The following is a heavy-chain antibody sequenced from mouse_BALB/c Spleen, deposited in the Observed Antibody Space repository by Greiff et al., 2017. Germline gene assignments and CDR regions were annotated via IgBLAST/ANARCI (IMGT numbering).Heavy chain of an antibody. CDR1: GFTFSSFG. D-gene: IGHD1-1*02. J-gene: IGHJ4*01. CDR2: ISSGSSTI. CDR3: ARGWYYAMDY. Sequence: EVQRVESGGGLVQPGGSRKLSCAASGFTFSSFGMHWVRQAPEKGLEWVAYISSGSSTIYYADTVKGRFTISRDNPKNTLFLQMTSLRSEDTAMYYCARGWYYAMDYWGQGTSVTVSS. V-gene: IGHV5-17*02.